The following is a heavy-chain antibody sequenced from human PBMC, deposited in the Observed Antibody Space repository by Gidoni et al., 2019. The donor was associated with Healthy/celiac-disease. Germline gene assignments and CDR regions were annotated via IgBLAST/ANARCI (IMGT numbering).Heavy chain of an antibody. D-gene: IGHD4-4*01. V-gene: IGHV3-15*07. CDR1: GFTFSNAW. CDR3: TTVPYSRDYYYGMDV. J-gene: IGHJ6*02. Sequence: EVQLVESGGGLVKPGGSLRLSCSALGFTFSNAWMNWVRQAPGKGLEWVGRIKSKTDGGTTDYAAPVKGRFTISRDDSKNTLYLQMNSLKTEDTAVYYCTTVPYSRDYYYGMDVWGQGTTVTVSS. CDR2: IKSKTDGGTT.